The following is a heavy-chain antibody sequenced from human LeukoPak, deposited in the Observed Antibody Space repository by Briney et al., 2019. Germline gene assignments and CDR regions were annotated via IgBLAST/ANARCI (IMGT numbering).Heavy chain of an antibody. Sequence: SETLSLTCTVSGGSISSGSYYWSWIRQPAGKGLEWIGRIYTSGSTNYNPSLKSRATISVDTSKNQFSLKLSSVTAADTAVYYCARDSRSSGWYNWFDPWGQGTLVTVSS. J-gene: IGHJ5*02. V-gene: IGHV4-61*02. CDR1: GGSISSGSYY. D-gene: IGHD6-19*01. CDR3: ARDSRSSGWYNWFDP. CDR2: IYTSGST.